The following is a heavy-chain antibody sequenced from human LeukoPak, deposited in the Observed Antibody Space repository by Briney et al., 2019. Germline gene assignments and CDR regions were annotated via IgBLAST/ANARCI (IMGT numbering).Heavy chain of an antibody. V-gene: IGHV1-2*02. J-gene: IGHJ3*02. Sequence: ASVKVSCKASGYTFTGYYMHWVRQAPGQGLEWMGWINPNSGGTNYAQKFQGRVTMTRDMSTSTVYMELSSLRSEDTAVYYCAREISELPGIAAAGTSTRDAFDIWGQGTMVTVSS. CDR1: GYTFTGYY. CDR2: INPNSGGT. CDR3: AREISELPGIAAAGTSTRDAFDI. D-gene: IGHD6-13*01.